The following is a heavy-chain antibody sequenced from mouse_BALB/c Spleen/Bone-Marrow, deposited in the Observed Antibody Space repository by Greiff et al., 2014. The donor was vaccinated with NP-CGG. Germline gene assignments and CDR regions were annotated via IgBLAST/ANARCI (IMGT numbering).Heavy chain of an antibody. Sequence: VQLQQSGAELVKPGASVKLSCTASGFNIKDTYMHWVKQRPEQGLEWIGRIDPANGNTKYDPKFQGKATITADTSSNTAYLQLSSLTSEDSAVYYCARNDNYGAWFAYWGQGTLVTVSA. J-gene: IGHJ3*01. CDR1: GFNIKDTY. D-gene: IGHD2-1*01. CDR3: ARNDNYGAWFAY. CDR2: IDPANGNT. V-gene: IGHV14-3*02.